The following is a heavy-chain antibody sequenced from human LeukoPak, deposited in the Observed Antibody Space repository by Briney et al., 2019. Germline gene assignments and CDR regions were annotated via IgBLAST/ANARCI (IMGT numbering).Heavy chain of an antibody. J-gene: IGHJ6*02. D-gene: IGHD2-2*01. CDR2: FHTAGDT. CDR3: ARGSCSSRSCYKRVNGLDV. Sequence: PGGSLRLSCAASGFTFSNYDMHWVRQATGKGLEWVSAFHTAGDTHYSGSVKGRFATSRENAKNSFYLQMNNLRARDTAVYYCARGSCSSRSCYKRVNGLDVWGQGTPVTVSS. V-gene: IGHV3-13*01. CDR1: GFTFSNYD.